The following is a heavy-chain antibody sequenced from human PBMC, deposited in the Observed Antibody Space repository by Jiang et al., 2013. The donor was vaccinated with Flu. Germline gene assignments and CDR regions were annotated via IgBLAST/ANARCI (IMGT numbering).Heavy chain of an antibody. V-gene: IGHV4-39*01. J-gene: IGHJ6*02. CDR3: AISQLRNYYYYAMDV. D-gene: IGHD2-2*01. CDR2: IYSRGNT. Sequence: GPGLVKASETLSLTCTVSGGSISSRSYYWGWIRQPPGKGLECLGSIYSRGNTYYNPSLKSRVTVSVDRSKTQFSLRLSSVTAADTAVYYCAISQLRNYYYYAMDVWGQGTTVTVSS. CDR1: GGSISSRSYY.